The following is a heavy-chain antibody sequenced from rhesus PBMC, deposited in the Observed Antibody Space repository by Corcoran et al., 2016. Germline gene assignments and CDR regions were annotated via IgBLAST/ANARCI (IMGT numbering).Heavy chain of an antibody. CDR3: ASYEDDYGYYVGDNSLDV. CDR2: IGGRSGNT. CDR1: GGSISGYY. V-gene: IGHV4-165*02. D-gene: IGHD3-9*01. Sequence: QVQLQESGPGLVKPSETLSLTCAVSGGSISGYYWTWIRQPPGKVLEWFGYIGGRSGNTYYNPSRKKRVTISTDTSKSQFSLKLSSVTAADTAVYYFASYEDDYGYYVGDNSLDVWGRGVLVTVSS. J-gene: IGHJ5-2*02.